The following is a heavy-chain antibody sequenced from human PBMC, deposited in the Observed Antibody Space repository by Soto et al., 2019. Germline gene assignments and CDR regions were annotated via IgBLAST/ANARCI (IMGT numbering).Heavy chain of an antibody. CDR3: ARGGEGDSGYRDAFDI. Sequence: QVQLQQWGAGLLKPSETLSLTCAVYGGSFSGYYWSWIRQPPGKGLEWIGEINHSGSTNYNPSLKSRVTISVDTSKNQFSLKLSSVTAADTAVYYCARGGEGDSGYRDAFDIWGQGTMVTVSS. CDR1: GGSFSGYY. CDR2: INHSGST. D-gene: IGHD5-12*01. J-gene: IGHJ3*02. V-gene: IGHV4-34*01.